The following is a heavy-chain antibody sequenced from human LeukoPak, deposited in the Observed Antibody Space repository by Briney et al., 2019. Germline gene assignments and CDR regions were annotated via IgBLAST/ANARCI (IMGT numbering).Heavy chain of an antibody. Sequence: GWSLTLSCPASGFTFDDYGMSWVRQAPGKGLEWVSGINWNGGSTGYADSVKGRFTISRDNAKNSLYLQMNSLRAEDTALYHCARVRCSGGSCYSGYFDPWGQGTLVTVSS. CDR3: ARVRCSGGSCYSGYFDP. CDR2: INWNGGST. D-gene: IGHD2-15*01. V-gene: IGHV3-20*01. CDR1: GFTFDDYG. J-gene: IGHJ5*02.